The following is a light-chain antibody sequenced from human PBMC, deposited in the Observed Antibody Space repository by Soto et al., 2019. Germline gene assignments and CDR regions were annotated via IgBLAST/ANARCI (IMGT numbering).Light chain of an antibody. CDR1: SSNIGSNT. V-gene: IGLV1-44*01. J-gene: IGLJ3*02. CDR2: SNN. Sequence: QSVLTQPPSASGTPGQRVTISCSGSSSNIGSNTVNWYQQLPGTAPKLLIYSNNHRPSGVPDRFSGSKSGTSASLAISGRLFEYEGDYHCAAWQDSVNGWVFGGGAKLTAL. CDR3: AAWQDSVNGWV.